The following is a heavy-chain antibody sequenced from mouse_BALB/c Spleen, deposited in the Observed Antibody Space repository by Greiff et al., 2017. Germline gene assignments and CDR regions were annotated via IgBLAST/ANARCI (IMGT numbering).Heavy chain of an antibody. CDR2: IYPYNGGT. CDR3: ARGDYYASYYFDY. J-gene: IGHJ2*01. Sequence: VQLKESGPELVKPGASVKISCKAFGYTFTDYNMHWVKQSHGKSLEWIGYIYPYNGGTGYNQKFKSKATLTVDNSSSTAYMELRSLTSEDSAVYYCARGDYYASYYFDYWGQGTTLTVSS. CDR1: GYTFTDYN. V-gene: IGHV1S29*02. D-gene: IGHD1-1*01.